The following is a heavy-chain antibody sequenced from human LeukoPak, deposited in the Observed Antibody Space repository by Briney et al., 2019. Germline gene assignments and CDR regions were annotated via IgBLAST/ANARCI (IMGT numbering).Heavy chain of an antibody. J-gene: IGHJ6*02. V-gene: IGHV4-31*03. CDR1: GGSISSGGYY. CDR3: ARVPVYCSSTSCYYYYGMDV. D-gene: IGHD2-2*01. CDR2: IYYSGST. Sequence: PSETLSLTCTVSGGSISSGGYYWSWIRQHPGKGLEWIVYIYYSGSTYYNPSLKSRVTISVDTSKNQFSLKLSSVTAADTAVYYCARVPVYCSSTSCYYYYGMDVWGQGTTVTVSS.